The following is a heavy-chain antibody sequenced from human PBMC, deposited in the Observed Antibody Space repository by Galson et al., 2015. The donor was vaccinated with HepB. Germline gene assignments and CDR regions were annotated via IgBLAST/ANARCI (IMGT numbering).Heavy chain of an antibody. CDR2: IWYDGSNK. CDR1: GFTFSNNG. J-gene: IGHJ6*02. D-gene: IGHD2-2*01. CDR3: ARDLVPGAIRYYYGMDV. Sequence: SLRLSCAASGFTFSNNGMHWVRQAPGKGLEWVAVIWYDGSNKYYADSVKGRFTISRDNFKNMLYLQMNSLRAEDTAVYYCARDLVPGAIRYYYGMDVWGQGTTVTVSS. V-gene: IGHV3-33*01.